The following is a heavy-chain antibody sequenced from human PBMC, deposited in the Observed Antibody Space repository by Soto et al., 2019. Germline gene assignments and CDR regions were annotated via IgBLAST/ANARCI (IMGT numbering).Heavy chain of an antibody. V-gene: IGHV1-18*01. J-gene: IGHJ6*02. Sequence: GALVKVSCKASGYTFTSYGISWVRQAPGQGLEWMGWISAYNGNTNYAQKLQGRVTMTTDTSTSTAYMELRSLRSDDTAVYYCARDVLGIVATYGMDVWGQGTTVTVSS. CDR2: ISAYNGNT. D-gene: IGHD5-12*01. CDR1: GYTFTSYG. CDR3: ARDVLGIVATYGMDV.